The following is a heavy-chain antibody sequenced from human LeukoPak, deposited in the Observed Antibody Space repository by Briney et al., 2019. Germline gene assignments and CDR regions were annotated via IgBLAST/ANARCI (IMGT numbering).Heavy chain of an antibody. V-gene: IGHV3-11*01. Sequence: GGSLRLSCAASGFTFSDYYMSWIRQAPGKGLEWVSYISCSGRTIYDADSVKGRFTISRDNAKNSLYLQMNSLRAEDTALYYCARTSGVTRLDPWGQGTLVTVSS. CDR3: ARTSGVTRLDP. J-gene: IGHJ5*02. CDR2: ISCSGRTI. D-gene: IGHD2-21*02. CDR1: GFTFSDYY.